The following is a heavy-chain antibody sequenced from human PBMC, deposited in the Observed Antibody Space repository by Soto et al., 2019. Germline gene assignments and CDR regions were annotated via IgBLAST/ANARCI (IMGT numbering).Heavy chain of an antibody. CDR3: AKDVAPQPPHYYYGMDV. D-gene: IGHD2-2*01. CDR2: IPYDESDQ. CDR1: GFSFSSYA. V-gene: IGHV3-30*18. J-gene: IGHJ6*02. Sequence: WGSLRLSCAASGFSFSSYAMHWVRQAPGKGLEWVAVIPYDESDQYYADSVKGRFTISRDNAKNTLSLQMNSLRVEDTAVYYCAKDVAPQPPHYYYGMDVWGQGTTVTVSS.